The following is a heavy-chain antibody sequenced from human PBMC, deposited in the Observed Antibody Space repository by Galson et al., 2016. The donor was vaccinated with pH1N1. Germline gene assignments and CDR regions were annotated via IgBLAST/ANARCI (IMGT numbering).Heavy chain of an antibody. Sequence: ISGDSVSSNSATWNWIRQSPSRGLEWLGRTYYRSKWYNDYAESVKSRIMISPDTSKNQLSLQLNSVTPADTAVYYCARGVIDYDFWSGYKDHAAFDIWGQGTMVIVSS. V-gene: IGHV6-1*01. CDR1: GDSVSSNSAT. CDR3: ARGVIDYDFWSGYKDHAAFDI. J-gene: IGHJ3*02. D-gene: IGHD3-3*01. CDR2: TYYRSKWYN.